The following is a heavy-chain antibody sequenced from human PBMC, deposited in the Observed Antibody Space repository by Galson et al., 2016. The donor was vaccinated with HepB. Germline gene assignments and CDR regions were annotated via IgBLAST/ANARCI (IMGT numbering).Heavy chain of an antibody. CDR3: ARISTWEQPSEDAFDI. Sequence: PALVTPTQTLTLPCTVSVFSLSTSGMCINWIRQPPAGALEGLALIDSDDDKSYSTSLKPMLTISRDTSKNQVVLQVTNMDPLDTATYYCARISTWEQPSEDAFDIWGHGAMVTVSS. CDR2: IDSDDDK. V-gene: IGHV2-70*01. CDR1: VFSLSTSGMC. J-gene: IGHJ3*02. D-gene: IGHD1-26*01.